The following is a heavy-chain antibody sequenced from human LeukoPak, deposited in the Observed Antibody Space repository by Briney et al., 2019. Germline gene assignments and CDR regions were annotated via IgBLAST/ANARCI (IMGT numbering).Heavy chain of an antibody. D-gene: IGHD4-17*01. Sequence: SQTLSLTCTVSGGSISSGDYYWSWIRQPPGKGLEWIGYIYYSGSTYYNLSLKSRVTISVDTSKHQFSPKLSSVTAADTAVYYCARAGDEYDDYVYGMDVWGQGTTVTVSS. CDR2: IYYSGST. CDR3: ARAGDEYDDYVYGMDV. J-gene: IGHJ6*02. CDR1: GGSISSGDYY. V-gene: IGHV4-30-4*01.